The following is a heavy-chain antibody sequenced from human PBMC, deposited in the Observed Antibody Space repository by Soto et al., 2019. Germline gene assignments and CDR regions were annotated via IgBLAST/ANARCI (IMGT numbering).Heavy chain of an antibody. D-gene: IGHD2-21*01. CDR3: VKGGAYCYNDCTRSY. Sequence: EVQLLESGGGLVQPGGSLRLSCADSGFSFKTYDMTWVRQAPGKGLEGVAHIGLSNSDTYYADSVKGRFTISRDNSKNMVYLQMNSLRDADTAVYYCVKGGAYCYNDCTRSYWGRGTLVTVSS. CDR1: GFSFKTYD. J-gene: IGHJ4*02. CDR2: IGLSNSDT. V-gene: IGHV3-23*01.